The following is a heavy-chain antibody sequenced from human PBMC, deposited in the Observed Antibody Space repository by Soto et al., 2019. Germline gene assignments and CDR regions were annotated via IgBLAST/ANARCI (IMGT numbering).Heavy chain of an antibody. CDR1: GVSLSTSGMG. D-gene: IGHD3-16*01. V-gene: IGHV2-5*02. Sequence: VSGPTLVNPTQTLALTCTFSGVSLSTSGMGVGWIRQPPGKALEWLALVYWDDDKRYSPSLESRLTITKDTSKNQVVLTMTYMDPVDXATYYCAHMLEGAFFDHWGQGTLVTVSS. CDR2: VYWDDDK. J-gene: IGHJ4*02. CDR3: AHMLEGAFFDH.